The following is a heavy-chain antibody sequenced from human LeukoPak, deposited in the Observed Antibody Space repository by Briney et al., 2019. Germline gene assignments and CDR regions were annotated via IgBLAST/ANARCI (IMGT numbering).Heavy chain of an antibody. CDR2: ISANNGNA. D-gene: IGHD3-22*01. CDR3: ARDVSHRLFYDSSGYYILFDY. V-gene: IGHV1-18*01. CDR1: GYMFSSYG. Sequence: GASVKVSCKASGYMFSSYGISWVRQAPGQGLEWMGWISANNGNANYAQKLQGRVTMTRDTSTSTAYMELRSLRSDGTAVYYCARDVSHRLFYDSSGYYILFDYWGQGTLVTVSS. J-gene: IGHJ4*02.